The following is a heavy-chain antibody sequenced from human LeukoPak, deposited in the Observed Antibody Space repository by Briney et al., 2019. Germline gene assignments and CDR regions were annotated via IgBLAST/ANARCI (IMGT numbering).Heavy chain of an antibody. CDR1: GFTFDGYG. D-gene: IGHD6-19*01. CDR3: ARVRSGGWYDPVDY. Sequence: PGGSLRLSCAASGFTFDGYGMNWVRQIPGTGLEWVSAINWNGGSTGYADSVKGRFTISRDNAKNSLYLQMNSLRAEDTALYYCARVRSGGWYDPVDYWGQGTLVTVSS. CDR2: INWNGGST. V-gene: IGHV3-20*04. J-gene: IGHJ4*02.